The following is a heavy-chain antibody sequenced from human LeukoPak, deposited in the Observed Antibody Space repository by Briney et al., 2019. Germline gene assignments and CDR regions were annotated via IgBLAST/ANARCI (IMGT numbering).Heavy chain of an antibody. Sequence: GGSLRLSCAASGFTFDDYAMHWVRQAPGKGLEWVSGISWNGGSIGYADSVKGRFTISRDNAKNSLYLQMNSLRAEDTAVYYCAREGDSSSSADYWGQGTLVTVSS. V-gene: IGHV3-9*01. CDR2: ISWNGGSI. J-gene: IGHJ4*02. CDR1: GFTFDDYA. CDR3: AREGDSSSSADY. D-gene: IGHD6-6*01.